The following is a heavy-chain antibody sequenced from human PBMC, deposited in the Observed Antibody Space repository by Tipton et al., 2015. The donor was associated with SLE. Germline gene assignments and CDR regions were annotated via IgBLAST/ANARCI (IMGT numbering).Heavy chain of an antibody. CDR3: ARDQSSGWLNLDY. CDR2: IYHSGST. D-gene: IGHD6-19*01. V-gene: IGHV4-38-2*02. J-gene: IGHJ4*02. Sequence: TLSLTCAVSGYSISSGYYWGWIRQPPGKGLEWIGSIYHSGSTYYNPSLKSRVTISVDTSKKQFSLKLSSVTAADTAVYYCARDQSSGWLNLDYWGQGTLVTVSS. CDR1: GYSISSGYY.